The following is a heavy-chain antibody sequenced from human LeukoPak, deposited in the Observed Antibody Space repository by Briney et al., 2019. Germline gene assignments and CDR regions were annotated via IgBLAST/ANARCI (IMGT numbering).Heavy chain of an antibody. D-gene: IGHD1-1*01. J-gene: IGHJ4*02. CDR2: IRRDGGEI. Sequence: PGGSLRLSCAASGFSFSTSWMTWVRQAPGKGLEWVANIRRDGGEIHYMDSVKGRFAISRDNAKNSLYLQMNSLRVEDTAVYYCVRDGDDWNDFDHWGQGTLVTVSS. V-gene: IGHV3-7*01. CDR3: VRDGDDWNDFDH. CDR1: GFSFSTSW.